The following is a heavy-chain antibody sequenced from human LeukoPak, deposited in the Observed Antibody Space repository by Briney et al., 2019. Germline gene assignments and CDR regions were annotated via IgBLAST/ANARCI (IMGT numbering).Heavy chain of an antibody. CDR2: IYYSGST. D-gene: IGHD6-19*01. CDR3: ARVVRTVAGFPFDY. V-gene: IGHV4-59*01. CDR1: GGSISSYY. J-gene: IGHJ4*02. Sequence: SETLPLTCTVSGGSISSYYWSWIRQPPGKGLEWIGYIYYSGSTNYNPSLKSRVTISVDTSKNQFSLKLSSVTAADTAVYYCARVVRTVAGFPFDYWGQGTLVTVSS.